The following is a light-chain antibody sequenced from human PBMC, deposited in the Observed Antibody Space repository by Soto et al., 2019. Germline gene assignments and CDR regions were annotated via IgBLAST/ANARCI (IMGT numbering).Light chain of an antibody. Sequence: EIVLTQSPGTLSLSPVERATLSCRSSQSVSSSYLAWYQQKPGQAPRLLIYGSSSRATDIPDRFSGSGSGTDFTLTISRLEPEDFAVYYCQQYGSSPQTFGQGTKVDIK. CDR3: QQYGSSPQT. CDR2: GSS. CDR1: QSVSSSY. J-gene: IGKJ1*01. V-gene: IGKV3-20*01.